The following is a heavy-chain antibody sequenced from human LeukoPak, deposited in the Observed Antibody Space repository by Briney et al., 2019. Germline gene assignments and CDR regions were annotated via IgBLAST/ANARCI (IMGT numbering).Heavy chain of an antibody. D-gene: IGHD3-22*01. J-gene: IGHJ4*02. CDR1: GFTFSSSA. CDR2: ISNNGGYT. CDR3: AKSSYYDSSGFYREYYFDY. Sequence: PGGSLRLSCAASGFTFSSSAMSWVRQAPGKGLEWVSAISNNGGYTYYADSVKGRFTISRDNSKNTLYLQMNSLRAGDTAVYYCAKSSYYDSSGFYREYYFDYWGQGTLVPVSS. V-gene: IGHV3-23*01.